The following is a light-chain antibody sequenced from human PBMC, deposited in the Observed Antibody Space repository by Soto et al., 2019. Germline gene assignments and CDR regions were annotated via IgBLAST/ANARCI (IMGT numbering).Light chain of an antibody. CDR3: QHYALSPPLP. J-gene: IGKJ4*01. Sequence: DIVLTQSPGTLSLSPGERATLSCRASQSVSSSELAWYQQKPDQAPRLVVYATSSRATGIPDRFSGSGSGTDFTLTISRLEPEDFAVYFCQHYALSPPLPFGGGTKVEIK. V-gene: IGKV3-20*01. CDR2: ATS. CDR1: QSVSSSE.